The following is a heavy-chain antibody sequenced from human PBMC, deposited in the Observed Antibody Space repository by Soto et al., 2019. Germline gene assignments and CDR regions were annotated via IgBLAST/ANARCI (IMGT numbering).Heavy chain of an antibody. CDR3: ARGATSPMVRGVVVPFDY. J-gene: IGHJ4*02. CDR2: ISSSSSTI. D-gene: IGHD3-10*01. CDR1: GFTFSSYS. Sequence: EVQLVESGGGLVQPGGSLRLSCAASGFTFSSYSMNWVRQAPGKGLEWVSYISSSSSTIYYADAVKGRFTISRDNAKNSLYLQMNSLRAEDTAVYYWARGATSPMVRGVVVPFDYWGQGTLVTVSS. V-gene: IGHV3-48*01.